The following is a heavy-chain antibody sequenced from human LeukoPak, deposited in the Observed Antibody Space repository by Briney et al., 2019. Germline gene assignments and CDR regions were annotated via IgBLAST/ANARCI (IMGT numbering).Heavy chain of an antibody. D-gene: IGHD5-18*01. J-gene: IGHJ4*01. CDR1: GYSFTSYW. Sequence: GESLKISCKGSGYSFTSYWVGWGRQVPGKGLEWMGIIYPGESDTRYSPSCQGQATIAADNSISTAYRQRSSQKTSDTAMYYCANTSYSYGQIYFDYWGQGTLVTVSS. CDR2: IYPGESDT. V-gene: IGHV5-51*01. CDR3: ANTSYSYGQIYFDY.